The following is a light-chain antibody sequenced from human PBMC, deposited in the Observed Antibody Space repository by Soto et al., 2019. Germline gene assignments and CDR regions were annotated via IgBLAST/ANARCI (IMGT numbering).Light chain of an antibody. Sequence: DIVMTQSPDSLTVSLGERATINCKSSQSILSSSNNKNYLAWYQQKLGQPPKLLIYWASARESGVPDRFSGSGSETNFTLTISSLQAEDVAVYYCQQYFATPLTFGGGTRVEI. J-gene: IGKJ4*01. CDR2: WAS. CDR1: QSILSSSNNKNY. CDR3: QQYFATPLT. V-gene: IGKV4-1*01.